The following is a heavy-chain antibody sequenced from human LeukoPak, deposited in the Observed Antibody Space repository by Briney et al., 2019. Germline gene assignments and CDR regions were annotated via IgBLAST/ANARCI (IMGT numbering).Heavy chain of an antibody. CDR2: IIPIFGTA. CDR1: GGTFSSYA. D-gene: IGHD2-2*01. Sequence: SVKVSCKASGGTFSSYAISWVRQAPGQGLEWMGGIIPIFGTANYAQKFQGRVTITTDESTSTAYMELSSLRSEDTAVYYCASEGSRYCSSTSCYGLFHYYYMDVWGQGTLSPSP. J-gene: IGHJ6*03. CDR3: ASEGSRYCSSTSCYGLFHYYYMDV. V-gene: IGHV1-69*05.